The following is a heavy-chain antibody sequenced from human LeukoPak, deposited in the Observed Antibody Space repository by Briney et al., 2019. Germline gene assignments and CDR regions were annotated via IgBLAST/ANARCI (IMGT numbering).Heavy chain of an antibody. V-gene: IGHV4-59*01. D-gene: IGHD6-19*01. J-gene: IGHJ4*02. CDR3: ARDGYSSGWYD. CDR1: GGSISSYY. CDR2: IYYSGST. Sequence: SETLSLTCTVSGGSISSYYWSWIRQPPGKGLEWIGYIYYSGSTNYNPSLKSRVTISVDTSKNQFSLKLSSVTAADTAVYYCARDGYSSGWYDWGQGTLVTVSS.